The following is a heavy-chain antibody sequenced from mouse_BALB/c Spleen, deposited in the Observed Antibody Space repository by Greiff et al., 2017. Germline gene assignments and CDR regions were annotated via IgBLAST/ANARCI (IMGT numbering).Heavy chain of an antibody. J-gene: IGHJ1*01. Sequence: QVQLQQSGAELMKPGASVKISCKATGYTFSSYWIEWVKQRPGHGLEWIGEILPGSGSTNYNEKFKGKATFTADTSSNTAYMQLSSLTSEDSAVYYCARARPLLRSLDWYFDVWGAGTTVTVSS. D-gene: IGHD1-1*01. CDR1: GYTFSSYW. CDR3: ARARPLLRSLDWYFDV. V-gene: IGHV1-9*01. CDR2: ILPGSGST.